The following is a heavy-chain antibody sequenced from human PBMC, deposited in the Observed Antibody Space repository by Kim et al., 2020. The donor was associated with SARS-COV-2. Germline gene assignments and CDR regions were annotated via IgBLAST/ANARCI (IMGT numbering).Heavy chain of an antibody. J-gene: IGHJ4*02. Sequence: ASAMKGRLPTSRDSSKNTLYLQRNSLRAEDTAVYYCAREIQYSYGAPSGYWGQGTLVTVSS. V-gene: IGHV3-66*01. CDR3: AREIQYSYGAPSGY. D-gene: IGHD5-18*01.